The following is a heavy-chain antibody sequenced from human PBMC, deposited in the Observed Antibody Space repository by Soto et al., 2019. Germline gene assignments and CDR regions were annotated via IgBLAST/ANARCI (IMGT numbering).Heavy chain of an antibody. CDR2: ISYDGSNK. V-gene: IGHV3-30*18. CDR3: AKDLERIWGRYGMDV. CDR1: GFTFSSYG. Sequence: GGSLRLSCAASGFTFSSYGMHWVRQAPGKGLEWVAVISYDGSNKYYADSVKGRFTISRDNSKNTLYLQMNSLRAEDTAVYYCAKDLERIWGRYGMDVWGQGTTVTVSS. J-gene: IGHJ6*02. D-gene: IGHD3-16*01.